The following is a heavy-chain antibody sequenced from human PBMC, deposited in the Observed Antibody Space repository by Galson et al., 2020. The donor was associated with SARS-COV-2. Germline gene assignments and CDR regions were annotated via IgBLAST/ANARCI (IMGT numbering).Heavy chain of an antibody. J-gene: IGHJ4*02. CDR2: VYYSGST. D-gene: IGHD1-26*01. Sequence: SETLSLTCTVSSGSISNYYWSWVRQPPGKGLEWIGCVYYSGSTNYNPSLKSRVTISVDTSKNQFSLNLSSVTAADTAMYFCARDSGNYQYYFDYWGQGILVTVSS. V-gene: IGHV4-59*13. CDR1: SGSISNYY. CDR3: ARDSGNYQYYFDY.